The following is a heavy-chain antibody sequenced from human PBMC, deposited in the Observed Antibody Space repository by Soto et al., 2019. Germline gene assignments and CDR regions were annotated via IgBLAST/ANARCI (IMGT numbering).Heavy chain of an antibody. CDR2: IYPGDSDT. D-gene: IGHD3-9*01. CDR1: EYTFTNYG. Sequence: PGESLKISCQGSEYTFTNYGIGWVRQMPGKGLEWMGVIYPGDSDTKYSPSFQGQVTFSADKSINTAYLQWTSLKASDTAMYFCGRLPGLPHYSSTDVWGQGTTVTVSS. CDR3: GRLPGLPHYSSTDV. V-gene: IGHV5-51*01. J-gene: IGHJ6*02.